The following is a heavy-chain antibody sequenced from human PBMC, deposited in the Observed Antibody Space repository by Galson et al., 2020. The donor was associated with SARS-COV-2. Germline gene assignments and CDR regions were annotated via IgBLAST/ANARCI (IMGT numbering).Heavy chain of an antibody. D-gene: IGHD3-22*01. Sequence: ETSETLSLTCTVSGGSISSYYWNWIRQPAGKGLEWIGRIYTSESTNYNPSLKSRVTMSVDTSKNQFSLKLSSVTVADTAVYYCASGDSSGSFDYWGQGTLVTVSS. CDR1: GGSISSYY. CDR2: IYTSEST. CDR3: ASGDSSGSFDY. V-gene: IGHV4-4*07. J-gene: IGHJ4*02.